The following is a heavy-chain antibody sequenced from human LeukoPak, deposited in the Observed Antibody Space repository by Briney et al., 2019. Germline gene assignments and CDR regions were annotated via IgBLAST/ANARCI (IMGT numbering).Heavy chain of an antibody. Sequence: SETLSLTCTVSGGSISSSSYYWGWIRQPPGKGLEWIGEINHSGSTNYNPSLKSRVTISVDTSKNQFSLKLSSVTAADTAVYYCARGSPSWLNNWFDPWGQGTLVTVSS. CDR3: ARGSPSWLNNWFDP. D-gene: IGHD5-12*01. J-gene: IGHJ5*02. CDR2: INHSGST. V-gene: IGHV4-39*07. CDR1: GGSISSSSYY.